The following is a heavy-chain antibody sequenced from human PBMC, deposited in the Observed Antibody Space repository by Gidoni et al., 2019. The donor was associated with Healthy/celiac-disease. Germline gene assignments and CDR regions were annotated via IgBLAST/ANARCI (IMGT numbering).Heavy chain of an antibody. D-gene: IGHD3-22*01. CDR1: GGSISSSRYY. Sequence: QLQLQESGPGLVKPSETLSLTCTVSGGSISSSRYYWGWIRQPPGKGLEWIGSIYYSGSTYYNPSLKSRVTISVDTSKNQFSLKLSSVTAADTAVYYCARDDAYYYDSSGYEGDYWGQGTLVTVSS. CDR2: IYYSGST. CDR3: ARDDAYYYDSSGYEGDY. J-gene: IGHJ4*02. V-gene: IGHV4-39*07.